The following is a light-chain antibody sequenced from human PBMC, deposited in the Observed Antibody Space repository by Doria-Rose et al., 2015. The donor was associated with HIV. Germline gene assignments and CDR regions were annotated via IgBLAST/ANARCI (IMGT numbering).Light chain of an antibody. V-gene: IGKV3-15*01. Sequence: TQSPETLSVSPGESATLSCRVSQSVGTDLAWYQHKPGQAPRLLIWGASTRATGIPARFSGSGSGTEFTLTISSLQSEDFAIYFCHQYNNWPTFGQGTRLDIK. CDR2: GAS. CDR1: QSVGTD. CDR3: HQYNNWPT. J-gene: IGKJ5*01.